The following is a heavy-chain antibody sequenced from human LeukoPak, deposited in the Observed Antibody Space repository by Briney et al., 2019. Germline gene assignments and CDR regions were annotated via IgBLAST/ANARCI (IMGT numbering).Heavy chain of an antibody. CDR1: GFTFSTYI. Sequence: PGGSLRLSCAASGFTFSTYIMNWVRQTPGKGLEWVSSIGTSTSYIYYADSVKGRFTISRDNAKNSLYLEMNSLRAEDTAVYYCTHLGWFDPWGQGTLVTVSS. J-gene: IGHJ5*02. V-gene: IGHV3-21*01. CDR2: IGTSTSYI. CDR3: THLGWFDP.